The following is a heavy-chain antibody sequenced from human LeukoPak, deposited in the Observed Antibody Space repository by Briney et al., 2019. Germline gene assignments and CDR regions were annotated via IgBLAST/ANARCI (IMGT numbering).Heavy chain of an antibody. CDR2: IKQDGSEK. J-gene: IGHJ6*03. CDR1: GFTFSSYW. Sequence: GGSLRLSCAASGFTFSSYWMSWVRQAPGKGLEWVANIKQDGSEKYYVDSVKGRFTISRDNAKNSLYLQMNSLRAEDTAVYYCARKKESKYYYYYMDVWGKGTTVTVSS. V-gene: IGHV3-7*01. CDR3: ARKKESKYYYYYMDV.